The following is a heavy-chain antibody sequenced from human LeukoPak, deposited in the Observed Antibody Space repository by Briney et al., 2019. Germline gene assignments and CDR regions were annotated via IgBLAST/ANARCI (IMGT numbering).Heavy chain of an antibody. J-gene: IGHJ4*02. CDR1: GGSISTYY. CDR2: IYISGRT. Sequence: SETLSLTCTVSGGSISTYYWSWIRQPAGKGLEWIGRIYISGRTNYNPSLQSRVTMSVDTSRNQFSLKLRSVTAADTAVYHCAREASDTAMATYYFDYWGQGTPVTVSS. CDR3: AREASDTAMATYYFDY. D-gene: IGHD5-18*01. V-gene: IGHV4-4*07.